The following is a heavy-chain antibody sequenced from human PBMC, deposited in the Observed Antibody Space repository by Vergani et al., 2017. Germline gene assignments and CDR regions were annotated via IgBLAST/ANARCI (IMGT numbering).Heavy chain of an antibody. CDR2: FDTEDGET. V-gene: IGHV1-24*01. CDR3: ATREVLYYYDGSVPSNNWFDP. CDR1: GYTLTELS. Sequence: QVQLVQSGAEVKKPGASVQVSCKVSGYTLTELSMHWVRQAPGKGLEWMGGFDTEDGETIYAQKFQGRVTMTEATSTDTAYMELSSLSSEDTAVYYCATREVLYYYDGSVPSNNWFDPWGQGTLVTVSS. J-gene: IGHJ5*02. D-gene: IGHD3-22*01.